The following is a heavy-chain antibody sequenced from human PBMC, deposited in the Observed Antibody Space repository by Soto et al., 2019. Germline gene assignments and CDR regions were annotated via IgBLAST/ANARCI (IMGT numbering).Heavy chain of an antibody. V-gene: IGHV3-23*05. CDR1: GFTFGNYA. CDR2: IDTSGGNT. CDR3: ASDY. Sequence: EVRMLESGGGLVQPGGSLRLSCTVSGFTFGNYAMSWVRQAPGKGLQWVSTIDTSGGNTYYADSVKGRFTISRDNSKKTLFLQLSSLRDDDTAVYYCASDYWGQGTLVTVSS. J-gene: IGHJ4*02.